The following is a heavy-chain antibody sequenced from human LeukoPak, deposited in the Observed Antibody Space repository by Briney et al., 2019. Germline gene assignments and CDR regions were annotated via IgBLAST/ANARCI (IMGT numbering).Heavy chain of an antibody. CDR2: IYYSGST. V-gene: IGHV4-61*01. D-gene: IGHD2-21*02. Sequence: SETLSLTCTVSGGSISSSSYYWSWIRQPPGKGLEWIGYIYYSGSTNYNPSLKSRLTISVDTSKNQFSLKLSSVTAADTAVYYCATYGGDSVSYYYHMDVWGTGTTVTVSS. CDR3: ATYGGDSVSYYYHMDV. J-gene: IGHJ6*03. CDR1: GGSISSSSYY.